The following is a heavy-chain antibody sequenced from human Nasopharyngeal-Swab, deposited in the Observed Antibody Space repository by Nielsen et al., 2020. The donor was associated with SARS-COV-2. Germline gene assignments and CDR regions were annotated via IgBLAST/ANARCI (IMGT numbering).Heavy chain of an antibody. D-gene: IGHD2-21*02. V-gene: IGHV4-34*01. J-gene: IGHJ4*02. Sequence: WIRQPPGKGLEWIAEVNHRGSTNYNPSLKSRVTISVDTSKNQFSLKLSSVTAADTAVYYCARCGGDCLKTPTLYYFDYWGQGTLVTVSS. CDR2: VNHRGST. CDR3: ARCGGDCLKTPTLYYFDY.